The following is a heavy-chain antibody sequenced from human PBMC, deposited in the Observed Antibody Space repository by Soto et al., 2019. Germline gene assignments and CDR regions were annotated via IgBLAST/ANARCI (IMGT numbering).Heavy chain of an antibody. CDR3: AILTGIVVVQADSMGFDP. Sequence: PGESLKISCKGSGYSFTSYWIGWVRQMPVKGLECMGIIYPFYSDTRYSPSFQGHVTISSYNSISTSYLQLISLKASYPAMFYCAILTGIVVVQADSMGFDPWGQGTLVTVSS. CDR1: GYSFTSYW. CDR2: IYPFYSDT. V-gene: IGHV5-51*01. D-gene: IGHD2-2*01. J-gene: IGHJ5*02.